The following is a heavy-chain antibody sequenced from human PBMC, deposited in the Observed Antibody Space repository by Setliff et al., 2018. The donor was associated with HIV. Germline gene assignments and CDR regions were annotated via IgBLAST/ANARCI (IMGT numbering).Heavy chain of an antibody. D-gene: IGHD6-13*01. CDR1: GYSFSNGYY. CDR2: IYHSGST. CDR3: AGRIATAAYYFDY. Sequence: LSLTCAVFGYSFSNGYYWGWIRQPPGKGPEWIGSIYHSGSTYYNPSLKSRVSISVDTSKNQFSLELRSVTAADTAVYYCAGRIATAAYYFDYWGRGTLVTVS. V-gene: IGHV4-38-2*01. J-gene: IGHJ4*02.